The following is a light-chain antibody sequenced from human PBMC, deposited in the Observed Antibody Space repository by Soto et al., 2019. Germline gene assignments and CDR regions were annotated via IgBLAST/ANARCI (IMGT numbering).Light chain of an antibody. V-gene: IGKV1-33*01. J-gene: IGKJ4*01. Sequence: DVQMTQSPSSLSAAVGDRVTITCQASHDISDYLNWYQQKPGEAPKLLIYDASKLEAGVPSRFSGRGSGTDFTFSISSLQPEEIATYYCQQYDNVPLTFGGGTKVEIK. CDR1: HDISDY. CDR2: DAS. CDR3: QQYDNVPLT.